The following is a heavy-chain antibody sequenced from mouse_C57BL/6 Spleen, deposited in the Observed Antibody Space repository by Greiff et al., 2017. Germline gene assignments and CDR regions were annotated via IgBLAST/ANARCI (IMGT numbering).Heavy chain of an antibody. V-gene: IGHV1-39*01. D-gene: IGHD2-5*01. J-gene: IGHJ4*01. CDR1: GYSFTDYN. CDR3: ATNYYSNYDYAMDY. CDR2: INPNYGTT. Sequence: EVQLVESGPELVKPGASVKISCKASGYSFTDYNMNWVKQSNGKSLEWIGVINPNYGTTSYNQKFKGKATLTVDQSSSTAYMQLNSLTSEDSAVYYCATNYYSNYDYAMDYWGQGTSVTVSS.